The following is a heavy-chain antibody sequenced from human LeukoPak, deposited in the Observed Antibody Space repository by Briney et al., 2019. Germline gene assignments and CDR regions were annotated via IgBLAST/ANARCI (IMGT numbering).Heavy chain of an antibody. CDR2: IGSSSSTI. V-gene: IGHV3-48*01. CDR3: ARDHHRRLYDSQARDTFDI. Sequence: RTGGSLRLSCAASGFIFSSYTVNWVRQAPGKGLEWVSYIGSSSSTIYYADSVKGRFTISRDNAKSSMYLQMDSLRADDTAVYYCARDHHRRLYDSQARDTFDIWGQGTMVTVSS. D-gene: IGHD3-22*01. J-gene: IGHJ3*02. CDR1: GFIFSSYT.